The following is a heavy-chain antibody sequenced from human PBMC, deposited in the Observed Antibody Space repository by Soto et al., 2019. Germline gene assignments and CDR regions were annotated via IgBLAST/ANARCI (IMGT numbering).Heavy chain of an antibody. CDR2: INHSGST. Sequence: SETLSLTCAVYGGSFSGYYWSWIRQPPGKGLAWIGEINHSGSTNYNPSLKSRVTISVDTSKNQFSLKLSSVTAADTAVYYCARGRNYYGSGSYSSYYGMDVWGQGTTVTVSS. D-gene: IGHD3-10*01. V-gene: IGHV4-34*01. J-gene: IGHJ6*02. CDR3: ARGRNYYGSGSYSSYYGMDV. CDR1: GGSFSGYY.